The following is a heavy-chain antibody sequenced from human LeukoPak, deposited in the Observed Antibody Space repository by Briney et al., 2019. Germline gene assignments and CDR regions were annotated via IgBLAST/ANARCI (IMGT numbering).Heavy chain of an antibody. V-gene: IGHV4-4*07. CDR2: IYTSGST. J-gene: IGHJ4*02. D-gene: IGHD3-9*01. CDR1: GVSISSYY. CDR3: ARPQLGSSAGYVDY. Sequence: SETLSLTCTVSGVSISSYYWSWIRQPAGKGLEWIGRIYTSGSTNHNPSLKSRVTMSVDTSKNQFSLRLSSVTAADTAFYFCARPQLGSSAGYVDYWGQGILVTVSS.